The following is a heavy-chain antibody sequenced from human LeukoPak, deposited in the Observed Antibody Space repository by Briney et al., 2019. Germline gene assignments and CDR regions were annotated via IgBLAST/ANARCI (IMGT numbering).Heavy chain of an antibody. D-gene: IGHD3-10*01. V-gene: IGHV4-59*08. CDR2: IYYSGST. CDR3: ARRRWDGSGSPVFDY. J-gene: IGHJ4*02. Sequence: PSETLSLTCTVSGGSISSYYWSWIRQPPGKGLEWIGYIYYSGSTNYNPSLKSRVTISVDTSKNQFSLKLSSVTAADTAVYYCARRRWDGSGSPVFDYWGQGTLVTVSS. CDR1: GGSISSYY.